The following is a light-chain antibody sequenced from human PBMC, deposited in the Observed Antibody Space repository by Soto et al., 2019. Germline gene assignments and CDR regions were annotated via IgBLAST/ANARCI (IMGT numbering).Light chain of an antibody. V-gene: IGKV3-15*01. CDR2: GAS. CDR3: HQYNNWWT. J-gene: IGKJ1*01. Sequence: IVMTQSPDTPSVSPLEIATLSFRASQSVRSSLAWYQQKPGQAPRLLIYGASTRATGIPARFSGSGSGTEFTLTISSLQSEDSAVYYCHQYNNWWTFGQGTKVDIK. CDR1: QSVRSS.